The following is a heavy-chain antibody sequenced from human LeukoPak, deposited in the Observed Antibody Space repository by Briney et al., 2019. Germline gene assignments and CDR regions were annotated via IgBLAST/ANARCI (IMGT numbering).Heavy chain of an antibody. J-gene: IGHJ4*02. CDR2: IYHSGST. CDR3: AGEGVAGTNHDY. Sequence: SETLSLTCAVSGGSISSSNWWSWVRQPPGKGLEWIGEIYHSGSTNYNPSLKSRVTISVDKSKNQFSLKLSSVTAADTAVYYCAGEGVAGTNHDYWGQGNLVTVSS. D-gene: IGHD6-19*01. V-gene: IGHV4-4*02. CDR1: GGSISSSNW.